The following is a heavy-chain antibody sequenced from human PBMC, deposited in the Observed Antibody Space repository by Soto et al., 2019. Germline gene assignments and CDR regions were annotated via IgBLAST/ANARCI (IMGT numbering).Heavy chain of an antibody. D-gene: IGHD6-19*01. V-gene: IGHV4-59*12. CDR3: ARGGMGDTVANFDH. Sequence: PSETLSLTCTVSGGSISSYYWSWIRQPPGKGLEWIGYIYYSGSTNYNPSLKSRVTISVDTSKNQFSLKLNSVTPDDTAVYYCARGGMGDTVANFDHWGQGSLVTVSS. CDR2: IYYSGST. CDR1: GGSISSYY. J-gene: IGHJ4*02.